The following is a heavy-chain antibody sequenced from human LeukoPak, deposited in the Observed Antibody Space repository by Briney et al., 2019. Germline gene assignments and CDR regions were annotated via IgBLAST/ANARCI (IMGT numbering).Heavy chain of an antibody. CDR1: GGSISGYH. CDR2: SYYSGGA. V-gene: IGHV4-59*08. D-gene: IGHD6-13*01. J-gene: IGHJ4*02. CDR3: AGQGSSRYSNLDN. Sequence: SETLSLTCTVSGGSISGYHWSWIRQPPGKGLEWIGYSYYSGGANYSPSLKSRVTISVDTSKNQFSLKLSSVTVADTAVYYCAGQGSSRYSNLDNWGQGTLVTVSS.